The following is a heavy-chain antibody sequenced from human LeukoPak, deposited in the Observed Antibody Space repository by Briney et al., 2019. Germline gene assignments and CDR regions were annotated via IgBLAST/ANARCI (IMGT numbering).Heavy chain of an antibody. Sequence: GGSLRLSCAASGFTVSSNYMSWVRQAPGKGLEWVSSISSSSSYIYYADSVKGRFTISRDNAKNSLYLQMNSLRAEDTAVYYCARDRNYYDSRNFDYWGQGTLVTVSS. CDR1: GFTVSSNY. CDR2: ISSSSSYI. D-gene: IGHD3-22*01. CDR3: ARDRNYYDSRNFDY. J-gene: IGHJ4*02. V-gene: IGHV3-21*01.